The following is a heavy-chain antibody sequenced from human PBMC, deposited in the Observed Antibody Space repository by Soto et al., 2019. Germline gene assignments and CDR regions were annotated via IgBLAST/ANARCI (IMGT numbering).Heavy chain of an antibody. Sequence: QVQLVESGGGVVQPGGSLRHSCAASGFTFSSYGIQWVRQAPGKGLEWVAVISYDGSLIYYADSVKGRFTISRDNSKNTLYLQMNSLRVEDTAVYYCAKEHTLHNSGWVFDFWGQGALVTVSP. CDR2: ISYDGSLI. D-gene: IGHD6-19*01. J-gene: IGHJ4*02. V-gene: IGHV3-30*18. CDR1: GFTFSSYG. CDR3: AKEHTLHNSGWVFDF.